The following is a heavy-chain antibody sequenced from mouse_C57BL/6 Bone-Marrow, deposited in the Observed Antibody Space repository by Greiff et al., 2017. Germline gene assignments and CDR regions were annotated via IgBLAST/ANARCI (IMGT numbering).Heavy chain of an antibody. Sequence: QVQLQQSGAELVKPGASVKMSCKASGYTFTSYWITWVKQRPGQGLEWIGDIYPGSGSTNYNEKFKSKATLTVDTSSSTAYMQLSSLTSEGSAVYYCARSNYDYFDYWGQGTTLTVSS. J-gene: IGHJ2*01. CDR2: IYPGSGST. D-gene: IGHD2-5*01. CDR1: GYTFTSYW. CDR3: ARSNYDYFDY. V-gene: IGHV1-55*01.